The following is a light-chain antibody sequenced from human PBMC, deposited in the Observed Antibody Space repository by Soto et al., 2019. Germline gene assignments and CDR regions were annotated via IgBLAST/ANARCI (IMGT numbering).Light chain of an antibody. Sequence: QSLLTHPASVSVSPGQSITISCTGTSSDICGYKYVSWYQQHPGKAPKLMIYDVSNRPSGVSNRFSGSKSGNTATLTISGLQGEDEAEYYCSSYTGGSTYVFGTGTKVTVL. CDR2: DVS. CDR1: SSDICGYKY. CDR3: SSYTGGSTYV. V-gene: IGLV2-14*01. J-gene: IGLJ1*01.